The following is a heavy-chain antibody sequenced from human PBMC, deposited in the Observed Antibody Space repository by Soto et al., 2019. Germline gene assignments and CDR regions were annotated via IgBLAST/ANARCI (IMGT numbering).Heavy chain of an antibody. Sequence: EVQLVESGGGLVKPGGSLRLSCAASGLDLSHPWMTWVRQAAGKGLEWVARIKSKTDGATADYAAPVKGRFSISRDDSKNTVDLQMNSLKTEDTAVYYCTTGVYYDILTGCRNVAYWGQGTLVTVSS. D-gene: IGHD3-9*01. CDR3: TTGVYYDILTGCRNVAY. J-gene: IGHJ4*02. CDR2: IKSKTDGATA. CDR1: GLDLSHPW. V-gene: IGHV3-15*01.